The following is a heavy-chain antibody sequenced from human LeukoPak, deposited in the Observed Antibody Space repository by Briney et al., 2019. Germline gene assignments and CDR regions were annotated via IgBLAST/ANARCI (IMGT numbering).Heavy chain of an antibody. CDR1: RFTFSSYS. Sequence: PGGSLRLSCAASRFTFSSYSMNWVRQAPGKGLEWVSSVSSSSSYIYYADSVKGRFTISRDNAKNSLYLQMNSLRAEDTAVYYCARGVAASKLQAYDYWGQGTLVTVSS. CDR2: VSSSSSYI. V-gene: IGHV3-21*01. CDR3: ARGVAASKLQAYDY. D-gene: IGHD6-19*01. J-gene: IGHJ4*02.